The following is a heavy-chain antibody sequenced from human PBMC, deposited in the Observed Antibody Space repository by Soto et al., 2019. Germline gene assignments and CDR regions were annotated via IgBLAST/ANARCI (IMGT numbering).Heavy chain of an antibody. J-gene: IGHJ6*02. D-gene: IGHD3-16*01. CDR3: AREWGDGWGYHSYGMDV. CDR1: GYMFTRYN. Sequence: QVQLVQSGAEVKKPGASVRISCKASGYMFTRYNMHCVCQAPGQSLEWMGRISADNGKTKYSQKFQGRVTITRDTAATTAYMELSSLRSEATAVSYCAREWGDGWGYHSYGMDVWGQGTTVTVAS. CDR2: ISADNGKT. V-gene: IGHV1-3*01.